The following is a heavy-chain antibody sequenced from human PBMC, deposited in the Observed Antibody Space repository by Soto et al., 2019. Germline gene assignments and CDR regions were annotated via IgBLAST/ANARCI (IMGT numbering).Heavy chain of an antibody. CDR3: AALNRYCTNGVCSSFDY. Sequence: SETLSLTCTVSGGSISSYYWSWIRQPPGKGLEWIGYIYYSGSTNYNPSLKSRVTISVDTSKNQFSLKLSSVTAADTAMYYCAALNRYCTNGVCSSFDYWGQGTLVTVSS. V-gene: IGHV4-59*01. CDR1: GGSISSYY. J-gene: IGHJ4*02. CDR2: IYYSGST. D-gene: IGHD2-8*01.